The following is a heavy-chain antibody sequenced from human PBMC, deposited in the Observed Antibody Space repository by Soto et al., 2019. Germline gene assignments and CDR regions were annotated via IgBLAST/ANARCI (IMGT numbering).Heavy chain of an antibody. J-gene: IGHJ4*02. CDR3: ARVLDPLNVALDY. CDR1: VFTFISYS. Sequence: GGSLRLSCASSVFTFISYSMNWVRQAPGKGLEWVSSISSSSSYIYYADSVKGRFTISRDNAKNSLYLQMNSLRAEDTAVYYCARVLDPLNVALDYWGQGTLVTVSS. CDR2: ISSSSSYI. D-gene: IGHD1-1*01. V-gene: IGHV3-21*01.